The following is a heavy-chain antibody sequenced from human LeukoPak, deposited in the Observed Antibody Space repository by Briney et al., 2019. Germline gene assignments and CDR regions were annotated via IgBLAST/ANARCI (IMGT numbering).Heavy chain of an antibody. CDR1: GYTFTSYG. CDR3: ARDRTMIVVDPTREFDY. D-gene: IGHD3-22*01. J-gene: IGHJ4*02. V-gene: IGHV1-18*01. Sequence: ASVKVSCKASGYTFTSYGISWVRQAPGQGLEWMGWISPYNGNTNYVQKLQGRVTMTTDTSTNTATQELRSLRSDDTAVHYCARDRTMIVVDPTREFDYWGQGTLVTVSS. CDR2: ISPYNGNT.